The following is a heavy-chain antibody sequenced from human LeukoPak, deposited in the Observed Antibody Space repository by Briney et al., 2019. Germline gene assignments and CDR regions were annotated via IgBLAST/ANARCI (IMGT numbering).Heavy chain of an antibody. CDR2: IWYDGSNK. J-gene: IGHJ6*02. D-gene: IGHD3-10*01. CDR3: ARANYGSGSNYDYGLDV. CDR1: GFTFSSYG. Sequence: GRSLRLSCAASGFTFSSYGMHWVRQAPGKGLEWVAVIWYDGSNKYYADSVKGRFTISRDNSKNTLYLQMNSLRAEDTAVYYCARANYGSGSNYDYGLDVWGQGTMVTVSS. V-gene: IGHV3-33*01.